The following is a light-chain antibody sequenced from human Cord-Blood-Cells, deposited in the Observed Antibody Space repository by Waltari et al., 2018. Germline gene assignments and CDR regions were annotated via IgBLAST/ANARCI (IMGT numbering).Light chain of an antibody. Sequence: QSALTQPASVSGSPGQSITISCTGTSSDVGGYNYVSWYQQHPGKAPKLMIYDVSKRPSGVSNRFPGSRSGNTASLTISGLQAEEEADYYCSSYTSSSTWVFGGGTKLTVL. J-gene: IGLJ3*02. CDR1: SSDVGGYNY. CDR2: DVS. CDR3: SSYTSSSTWV. V-gene: IGLV2-14*01.